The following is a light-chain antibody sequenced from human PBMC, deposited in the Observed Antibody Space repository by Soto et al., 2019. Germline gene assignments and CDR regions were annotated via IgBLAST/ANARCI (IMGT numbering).Light chain of an antibody. CDR2: DAS. J-gene: IGKJ2*01. CDR3: QQYYDRPLT. V-gene: IGKV3-15*01. Sequence: EIVMTQSPATLSVSPGEGATLSCRASQSVNRRLAWYQQTPGQAPRLLIHDASTRANGIPARFSGSGSGTEFTLTISSLQSEDFAVYYCQQYYDRPLTFGQGTKLEIK. CDR1: QSVNRR.